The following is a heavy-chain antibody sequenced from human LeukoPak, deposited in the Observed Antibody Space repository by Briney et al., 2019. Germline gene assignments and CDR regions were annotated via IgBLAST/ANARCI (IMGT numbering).Heavy chain of an antibody. V-gene: IGHV1-46*03. CDR1: GYTFTSYY. D-gene: IGHD3-22*01. CDR3: TRARGYYDSSDY. Sequence: ASVKVSCKASGYTFTSYYMHWVRQAPGQGLEWMGVINPSGGSTSYAQKFQGRVTMTRDTSTSTVYMELSSLRSEDTAVYYCTRARGYYDSSDYWGQGTLVTVSS. CDR2: INPSGGST. J-gene: IGHJ4*02.